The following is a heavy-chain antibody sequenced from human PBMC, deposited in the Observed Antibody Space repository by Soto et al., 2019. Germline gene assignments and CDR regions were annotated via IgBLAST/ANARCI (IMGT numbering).Heavy chain of an antibody. CDR2: IYPGDSDT. Sequence: GESLKISCKGSGYRFSSYWIAWVRQMPGRGLEWMGIIYPGDSDTRYSPSFQGQVTMSVDKSNNTAYLHWSSLKASDTAMYYCARQGSNGAYYYYGMDVWGQGTTVTVSS. J-gene: IGHJ6*02. CDR3: ARQGSNGAYYYYGMDV. D-gene: IGHD2-8*01. CDR1: GYRFSSYW. V-gene: IGHV5-51*01.